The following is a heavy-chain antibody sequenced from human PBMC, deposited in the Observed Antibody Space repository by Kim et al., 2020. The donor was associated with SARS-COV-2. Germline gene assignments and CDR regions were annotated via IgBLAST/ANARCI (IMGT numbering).Heavy chain of an antibody. CDR3: AKDQYYDCWSGNQVEELDKRDY. D-gene: IGHD3-3*01. CDR2: ISYDGRNK. V-gene: IGHV3-30*18. CDR1: GFTFSSYG. J-gene: IGHJ4*02. Sequence: GGSLRLSWAASGFTFSSYGVHCVRQAPGKGLEWVAVISYDGRNKYYADSVKGRFTISRDNSKNTLYLQMNSLRAEDTAVYYCAKDQYYDCWSGNQVEELDKRDYPGQGTLVSIPS.